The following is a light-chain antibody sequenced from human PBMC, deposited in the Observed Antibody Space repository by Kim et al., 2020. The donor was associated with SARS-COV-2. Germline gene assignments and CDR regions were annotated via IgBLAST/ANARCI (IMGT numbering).Light chain of an antibody. CDR1: NIGSKS. V-gene: IGLV3-21*04. CDR3: QVWDSSSDHRGV. Sequence: GKTARSTCGGNNIGSKSVHWYQQKPAQAPVLVIYYESDRPSGIPERFSGSNSGNTATLTISRVEAGDEADYYCQVWDSSSDHRGVFGGGTKLTVL. CDR2: YES. J-gene: IGLJ3*02.